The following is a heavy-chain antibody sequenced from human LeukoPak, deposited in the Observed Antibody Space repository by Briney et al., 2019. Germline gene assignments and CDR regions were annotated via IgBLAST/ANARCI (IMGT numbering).Heavy chain of an antibody. Sequence: PGGSLRLSCAASGFTFSSYDMNWVRQAPGKGLEWVANIKQDGSEKYYVDSVKGRFTISRDNAKNSLYLQMNSLRAEDTAVYYCARVLLYCSGGSCYWVEFVPRTRSYGMDVWGQGTTVTVSS. D-gene: IGHD2-15*01. CDR1: GFTFSSYD. CDR3: ARVLLYCSGGSCYWVEFVPRTRSYGMDV. J-gene: IGHJ6*02. CDR2: IKQDGSEK. V-gene: IGHV3-7*01.